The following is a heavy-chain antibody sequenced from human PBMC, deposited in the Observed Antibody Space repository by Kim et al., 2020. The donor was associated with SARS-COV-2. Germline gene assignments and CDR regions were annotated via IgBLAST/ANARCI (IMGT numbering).Heavy chain of an antibody. CDR1: GFTFFGHA. Sequence: GGSLRLSCTTSGFTFFGHAMSWVRQAPGKGLEWVSSIDGSDGTTYYVDPVKGRFSISRDDSRNTLYLQMSALRADDTAAYYCLKGGWGWIWDYWGQGTLVTVSS. J-gene: IGHJ4*02. V-gene: IGHV3-23*01. CDR2: IDGSDGTT. D-gene: IGHD2-21*01. CDR3: LKGGWGWIWDY.